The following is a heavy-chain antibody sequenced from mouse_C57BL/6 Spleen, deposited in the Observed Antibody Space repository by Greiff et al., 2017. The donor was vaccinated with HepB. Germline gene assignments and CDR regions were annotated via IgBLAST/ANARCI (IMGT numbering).Heavy chain of an antibody. Sequence: VKLMESGPELVKPGASVKISCKASGYAFSSSWMNWVKQRPGKGLEWIGRIYPGDGDTNYNGKFKGKATLTADKSSSTAYMQLSSLTSEDSAVYFCASLPWFAYWGQGTLVTVSA. V-gene: IGHV1-82*01. CDR1: GYAFSSSW. CDR3: ASLPWFAY. CDR2: IYPGDGDT. J-gene: IGHJ3*01.